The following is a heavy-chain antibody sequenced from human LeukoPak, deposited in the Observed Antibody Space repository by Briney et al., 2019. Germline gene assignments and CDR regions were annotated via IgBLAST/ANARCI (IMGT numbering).Heavy chain of an antibody. CDR1: GGSFSGYY. J-gene: IGHJ4*02. D-gene: IGHD1-26*01. CDR3: ANSVRERDY. CDR2: INHSGST. Sequence: SETLSLTCAVYGGSFSGYYLSWVRQPQGKGLEWIGEINHSGSTNYNPSLKSRVTISVDTSKNQFSLKLSSVTAADTAVYYCANSVRERDYWGQGTLVTVSS. V-gene: IGHV4-34*01.